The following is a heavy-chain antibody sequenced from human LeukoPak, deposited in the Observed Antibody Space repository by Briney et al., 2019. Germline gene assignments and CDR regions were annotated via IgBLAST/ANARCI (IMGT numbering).Heavy chain of an antibody. J-gene: IGHJ4*02. Sequence: GASVKVSCKASGYTFTSYDINWVRQATGQGLEWMGWMNPNSGNTGYAQKFQGRVTTTRNTSISTAYMELSSLRSEDTAVYYCARMGRMVRGVIINPLWVGEDYWGQGTLVTVSS. V-gene: IGHV1-8*01. CDR2: MNPNSGNT. CDR3: ARMGRMVRGVIINPLWVGEDY. CDR1: GYTFTSYD. D-gene: IGHD3-10*01.